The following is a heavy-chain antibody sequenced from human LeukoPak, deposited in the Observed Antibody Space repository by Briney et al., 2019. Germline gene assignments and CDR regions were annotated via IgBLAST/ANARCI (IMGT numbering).Heavy chain of an antibody. J-gene: IGHJ2*01. Sequence: SVKVSCKASGYTFTSYYMHWVRQAPGQGLEWMGIINPSGGSTSYAQKFQGRVTMTRDTSTSTVYMELSSLRSEDTAAYYCARDPSGSYPMEWYFDLWGRGTLVTVSS. D-gene: IGHD1-26*01. CDR2: INPSGGST. V-gene: IGHV1-46*01. CDR1: GYTFTSYY. CDR3: ARDPSGSYPMEWYFDL.